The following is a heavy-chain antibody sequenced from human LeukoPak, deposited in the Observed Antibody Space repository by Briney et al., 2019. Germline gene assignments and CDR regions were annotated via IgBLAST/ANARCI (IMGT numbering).Heavy chain of an antibody. V-gene: IGHV4-39*01. CDR2: ISYSGST. D-gene: IGHD1-26*01. CDR1: GGSISSSSYY. Sequence: PSETLSLTCSVSGGSISSSSYYWGWIRQPPGKGLEWIGSISYSGSTYYNSSLKSRVSISVDTSKNQFSLKLTSVTAADTAVFYCGRHASDDLYSALDYWGQGTLVTVSS. CDR3: GRHASDDLYSALDY. J-gene: IGHJ4*02.